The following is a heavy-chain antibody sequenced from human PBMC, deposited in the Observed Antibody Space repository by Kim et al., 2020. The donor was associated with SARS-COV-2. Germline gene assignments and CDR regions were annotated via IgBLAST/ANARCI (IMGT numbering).Heavy chain of an antibody. CDR3: ARNHAMDV. CDR1: GFTFSSYE. CDR2: ISGSGTTI. Sequence: GGSLRLSCAASGFTFSSYEMNWVRQAPGKELEWVSYISGSGTTIYYADSVKGRFTISRDNAKNSLYLQMNSLRAEDTAVYYCARNHAMDVWGQGTTVTVS. V-gene: IGHV3-48*03. J-gene: IGHJ6*02.